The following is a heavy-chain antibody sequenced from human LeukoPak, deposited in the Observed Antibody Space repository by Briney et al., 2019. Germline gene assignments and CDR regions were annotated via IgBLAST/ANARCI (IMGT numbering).Heavy chain of an antibody. CDR2: IKQDGSEK. CDR1: GFTFSSYW. Sequence: PGGSLRLSCAASGFTFSSYWMSWVRQAPGKGLEWVANIKQDGSEKYYVDSVKGRFTISRDNAKNSLYLQMNSLRAEDTAVYYCARGKGSSWYPGDFGYWGQGTLVTVSS. V-gene: IGHV3-7*01. D-gene: IGHD6-13*01. CDR3: ARGKGSSWYPGDFGY. J-gene: IGHJ4*02.